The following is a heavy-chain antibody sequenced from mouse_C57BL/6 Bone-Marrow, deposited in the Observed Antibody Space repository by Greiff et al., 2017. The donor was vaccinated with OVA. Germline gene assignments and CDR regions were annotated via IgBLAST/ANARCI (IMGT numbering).Heavy chain of an antibody. CDR3: ARTSLLVYAMDY. Sequence: LVESGAELVRPGTSVKVSCKASGYAFTNYLIEWVKQRPGQGLEWIGVINPGSGGTNYNEKFKGKATLTADKSSSTAYMQLSSLTSEDSAVYCCARTSLLVYAMDYWGQGTSVTVSS. CDR2: INPGSGGT. D-gene: IGHD2-1*01. V-gene: IGHV1-54*01. J-gene: IGHJ4*01. CDR1: GYAFTNYL.